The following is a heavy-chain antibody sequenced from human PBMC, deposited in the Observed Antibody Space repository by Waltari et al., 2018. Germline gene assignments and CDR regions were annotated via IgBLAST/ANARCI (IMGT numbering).Heavy chain of an antibody. CDR3: ARGLAVAGTLSNWFDP. CDR2: TYDSAKGYN. J-gene: IGHJ5*02. CDR1: GDSVSSNSAA. Sequence: QVQLQQSGPGLVKPSQTLSLPCAISGDSVSSNSAAWHWIRQSPSRGLEWLVRTYDSAKGYNTYAVAVKSRITTNPDTSKNQFSLQLNSVTPEETAVYYCARGLAVAGTLSNWFDPWGQGTLVTVSS. V-gene: IGHV6-1*01. D-gene: IGHD6-19*01.